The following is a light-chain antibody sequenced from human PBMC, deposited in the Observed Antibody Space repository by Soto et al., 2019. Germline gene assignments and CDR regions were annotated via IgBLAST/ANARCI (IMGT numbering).Light chain of an antibody. CDR2: SNN. CDR3: AAWDDSLNGVL. CDR1: TSNIGNNF. V-gene: IGLV1-44*01. J-gene: IGLJ2*01. Sequence: SVLTQPPSASGTPGQRVTISCSGSTSNIGNNFVNWYQQLPGTAPKLLIYSNNQRPSGVPDRFSGSKSGTSASLAISGLQSEDEADYYCAAWDDSLNGVLFGGGTKLTVL.